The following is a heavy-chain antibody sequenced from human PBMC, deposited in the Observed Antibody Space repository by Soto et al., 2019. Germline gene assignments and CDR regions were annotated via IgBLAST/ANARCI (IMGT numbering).Heavy chain of an antibody. CDR3: ARDHCSSTSCYTAVDY. J-gene: IGHJ4*02. CDR2: ISAYNGNT. CDR1: GYTFTSYG. Sequence: GSVKVSCKASGYTFTSYGISWVRQAPGQGLEWMGWISAYNGNTNYAQKLQGRVTMTTDTSTSTAYMELRSLRSDDTAVYYCARDHCSSTSCYTAVDYWGQGTLVTV. V-gene: IGHV1-18*04. D-gene: IGHD2-2*02.